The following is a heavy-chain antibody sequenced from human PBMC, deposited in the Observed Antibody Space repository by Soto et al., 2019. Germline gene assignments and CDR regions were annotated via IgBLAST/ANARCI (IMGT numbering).Heavy chain of an antibody. V-gene: IGHV1-3*01. Sequence: ASVKVSCKASGYTFTSYAMHWVRQAPGQRLEWMGWINAGNGNTKYSQKFQGRVTITRDTSASTAYMEVSSLRSDDTAVYYCARGGYYDSSGSRNYHHYGMNVWGQGTTVTVSS. CDR3: ARGGYYDSSGSRNYHHYGMNV. CDR1: GYTFTSYA. CDR2: INAGNGNT. D-gene: IGHD3-22*01. J-gene: IGHJ6*02.